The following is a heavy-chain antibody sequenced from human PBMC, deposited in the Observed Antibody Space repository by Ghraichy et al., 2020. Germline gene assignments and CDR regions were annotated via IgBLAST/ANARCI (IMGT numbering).Heavy chain of an antibody. J-gene: IGHJ4*02. V-gene: IGHV4-39*01. Sequence: SQTLSLTCTVSGGSISSSSYYWGWIRQPPGKGLEWIGSIYYSGSTYYNPSLKSRVTISVDTSKNQFSLKLSSVTAADTAVYYCARLGDEVRGVIFIYFDYWGQGTLVTVSS. CDR3: ARLGDEVRGVIFIYFDY. D-gene: IGHD3-10*01. CDR1: GGSISSSSYY. CDR2: IYYSGST.